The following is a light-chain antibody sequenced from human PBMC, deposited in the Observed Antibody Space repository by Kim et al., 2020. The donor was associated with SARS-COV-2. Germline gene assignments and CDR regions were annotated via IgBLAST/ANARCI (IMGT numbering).Light chain of an antibody. CDR3: SSFTTSDNWV. CDR2: DVI. Sequence: QSALTQPTSVSGSPGQSITISCTGGSSDIGIYNHVSWYQHHPGKAPKLIIYDVIKRPSGVSVRFSASKSGNTASLTISGLQAEDEADYYCSSFTTSDNWVFGGGTQLTVL. V-gene: IGLV2-14*03. CDR1: SSDIGIYNH. J-gene: IGLJ3*02.